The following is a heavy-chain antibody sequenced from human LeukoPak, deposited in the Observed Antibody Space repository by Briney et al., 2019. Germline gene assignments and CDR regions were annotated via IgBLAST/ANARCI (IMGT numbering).Heavy chain of an antibody. D-gene: IGHD3-16*01. J-gene: IGHJ4*02. Sequence: ASVKVSCKASGYTFTAYYMHWMRRAPGQGLEWMGWINPNSGGTDFAQKFQGRVTMTRGTSISTVYMELSRLRSDDTAVHICAKDRGEPYYFDSWGQGTQVTVSP. CDR1: GYTFTAYY. CDR3: AKDRGEPYYFDS. V-gene: IGHV1-2*02. CDR2: INPNSGGT.